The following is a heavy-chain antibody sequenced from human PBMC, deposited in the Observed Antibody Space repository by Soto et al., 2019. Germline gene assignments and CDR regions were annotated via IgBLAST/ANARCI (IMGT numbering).Heavy chain of an antibody. CDR3: VRDHIWAFDF. D-gene: IGHD2-21*01. CDR2: ISVTSGSI. CDR1: GFTFSSFV. J-gene: IGHJ3*01. V-gene: IGHV3-48*02. Sequence: DVQLVESGGGLVQPGGSLRISCAASGFTFSSFVLNWVRQAPGKGLEWLSYISVTSGSIFYADSVKGRFTISRDDARNSLYLQMNTLRDEDTAVYFCVRDHIWAFDFWGRGTMVTVSS.